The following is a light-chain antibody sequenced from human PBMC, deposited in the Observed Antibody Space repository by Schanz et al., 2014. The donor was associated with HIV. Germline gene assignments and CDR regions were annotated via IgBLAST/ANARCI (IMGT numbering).Light chain of an antibody. J-gene: IGLJ3*02. CDR3: GTWDDSLKGWV. CDR2: EVI. V-gene: IGLV2-8*01. CDR1: SSDVGGYNY. Sequence: QSALTQPPSASGSPGQSVTISCTGTSSDVGGYNYVSWYQEHPGKAPKLMIYEVIKRPSGVPDRFSGSQSGTSASLAISGLQSEDEADYYCGTWDDSLKGWVFGGGTKLTVL.